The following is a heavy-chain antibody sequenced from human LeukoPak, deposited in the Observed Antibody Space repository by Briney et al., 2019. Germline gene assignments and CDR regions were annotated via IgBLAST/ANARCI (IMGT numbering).Heavy chain of an antibody. D-gene: IGHD3-10*01. J-gene: IGHJ3*02. CDR1: GYTFTSYY. CDR3: ARDSKQLLWFGELSHDAFDI. CDR2: INPNGGST. Sequence: ASVKVSCKASGYTFTSYYMHWVRQAPGQGLEWMGIINPNGGSTSYAQKFQGRVTMTRDTSTSTVYMELSSLRSEDTAVYYCARDSKQLLWFGELSHDAFDIWGQGTMVTVSS. V-gene: IGHV1-46*01.